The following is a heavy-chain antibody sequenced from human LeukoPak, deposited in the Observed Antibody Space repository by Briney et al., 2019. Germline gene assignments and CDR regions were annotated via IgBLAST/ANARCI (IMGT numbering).Heavy chain of an antibody. Sequence: PGGSLRLSCAASGFTFDDYTMHWVRQAPGKGLEWVSLISWDGGSTYYADSVKGRFTISRDNSKNSLYLQMDSLRTEDTALYYCAKELPAYRWYFDLWGRGTLVTVSS. CDR3: AKELPAYRWYFDL. CDR1: GFTFDDYT. V-gene: IGHV3-43*01. J-gene: IGHJ2*01. CDR2: ISWDGGST. D-gene: IGHD1-26*01.